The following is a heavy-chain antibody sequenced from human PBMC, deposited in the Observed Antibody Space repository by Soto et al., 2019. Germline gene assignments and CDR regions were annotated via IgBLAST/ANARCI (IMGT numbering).Heavy chain of an antibody. Sequence: GSLRLSCAASGFTFSTYAMSWVRQAPGRGLEWVSVINCRGAGTTYCAYSGKGRFTISRDNTKNTVFLETNSLRPEDTAVYXCVKDLRIFGVALDYFGMEVLVQVTTVNVSS. CDR2: INCRGAGTT. J-gene: IGHJ6*02. CDR1: GFTFSTYA. CDR3: VKDLRIFGVALDYFGMEV. D-gene: IGHD3-3*01. V-gene: IGHV3-23*01.